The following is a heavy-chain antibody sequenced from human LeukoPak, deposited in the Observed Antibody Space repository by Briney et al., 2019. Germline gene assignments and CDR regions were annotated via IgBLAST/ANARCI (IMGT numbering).Heavy chain of an antibody. CDR2: ISSSSSYI. D-gene: IGHD3-10*01. J-gene: IGHJ6*03. CDR3: AREAAAITMVRGVTPYYYYMDV. V-gene: IGHV3-21*01. Sequence: PGGTLRLSCAASGFTFSNYSMNWVRQAPGKGLEWVSSISSSSSYIYYADSVKGRFTISRDNAKNSLYLQMNSLRAEDTAVYYCAREAAAITMVRGVTPYYYYMDVWGKGTTVTISS. CDR1: GFTFSNYS.